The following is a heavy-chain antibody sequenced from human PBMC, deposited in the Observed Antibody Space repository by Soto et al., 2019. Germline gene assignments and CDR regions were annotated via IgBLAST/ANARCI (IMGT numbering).Heavy chain of an antibody. Sequence: EVQLVEYGGGLVQPGGSLRLSCAASGFTFSSYWMHWVRQAPGKGLVWVSRINSDGSSTSYADYVKGRCTISRDNAKNTLYLQMNSLIAEDTAVYYCVRTSLVVAAATREDYWGQGNLVTVSS. CDR3: VRTSLVVAAATREDY. CDR1: GFTFSSYW. J-gene: IGHJ4*02. V-gene: IGHV3-74*01. CDR2: INSDGSST. D-gene: IGHD2-15*01.